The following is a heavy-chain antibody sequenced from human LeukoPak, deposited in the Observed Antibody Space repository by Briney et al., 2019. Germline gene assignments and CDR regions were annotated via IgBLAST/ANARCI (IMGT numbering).Heavy chain of an antibody. V-gene: IGHV1-18*01. CDR3: ARDSLPRRYFYYYMDV. Sequence: ASVKVSCKASGYNYVSHGINWVRQAPGQGLEWMGWISAYNGNTNFAQKFQDRVTMTTDTSTNTTYMELRSLRSDDTAVHYCARDSLPRRYFYYYMDVWGKGTTVTISS. D-gene: IGHD1-14*01. J-gene: IGHJ6*03. CDR1: GYNYVSHG. CDR2: ISAYNGNT.